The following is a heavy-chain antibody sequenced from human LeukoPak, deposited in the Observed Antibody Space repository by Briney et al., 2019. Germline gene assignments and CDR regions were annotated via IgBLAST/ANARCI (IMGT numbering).Heavy chain of an antibody. V-gene: IGHV3-64*01. CDR2: ISSNGGST. D-gene: IGHD6-6*01. Sequence: GGSLRPSWAASGVTFSSYAMRWVRQAPGKGLEYVSAISSNGGSTYYANSVKGRFTISRDNSKNTLYLQMGSLRAEDMAVYYCAREGAARGFFGYWGQGTLVTVSS. CDR3: AREGAARGFFGY. CDR1: GVTFSSYA. J-gene: IGHJ4*02.